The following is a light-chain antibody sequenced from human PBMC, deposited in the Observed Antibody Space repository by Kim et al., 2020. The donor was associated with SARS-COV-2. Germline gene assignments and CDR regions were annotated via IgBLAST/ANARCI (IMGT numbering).Light chain of an antibody. Sequence: GSAGDRVTIACRASQSISTWLAWYQQKPGQAPKLLIYEASTRASGVPSRFSGSGSGTEFSLTISSLQPDDFAIYYCQHYNSYPFTFGQGTKVDIK. CDR3: QHYNSYPFT. CDR1: QSISTW. J-gene: IGKJ2*01. V-gene: IGKV1-5*01. CDR2: EAS.